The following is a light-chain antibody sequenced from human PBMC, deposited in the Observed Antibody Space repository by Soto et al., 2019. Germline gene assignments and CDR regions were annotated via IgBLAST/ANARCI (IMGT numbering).Light chain of an antibody. CDR3: AAWDDSLSWPRVV. V-gene: IGLV1-47*01. CDR2: RNN. J-gene: IGLJ2*01. Sequence: QSVLTQPPSASGTPGQRVTISCSGSSSNIGSNYVYWYQQLPGTAPKLLIYRNNQRPSGVPDRFSGSKSGTSASLAISGLRSEDEADYDCAAWDDSLSWPRVVFGGGTKLTVL. CDR1: SSNIGSNY.